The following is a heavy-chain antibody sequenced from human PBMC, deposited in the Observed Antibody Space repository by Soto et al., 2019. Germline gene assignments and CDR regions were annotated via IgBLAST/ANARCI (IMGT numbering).Heavy chain of an antibody. CDR3: ARGRRFGYYDSSGYYEDAFDI. V-gene: IGHV4-31*03. J-gene: IGHJ3*02. CDR2: IYYSGST. D-gene: IGHD3-22*01. Sequence: SETLSLTCTDSGGSISSGGYYWSWIRQHPGKGLEWIGYIYYSGSTYYNPSLKSRVTISVDTSKNQFSLKLSSVTAADTAVYYCARGRRFGYYDSSGYYEDAFDIWGQGTMVTVSS. CDR1: GGSISSGGYY.